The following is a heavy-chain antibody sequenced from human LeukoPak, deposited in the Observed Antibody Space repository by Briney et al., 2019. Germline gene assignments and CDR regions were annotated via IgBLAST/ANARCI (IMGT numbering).Heavy chain of an antibody. CDR1: GYSFTDKY. D-gene: IGHD3-22*01. Sequence: ASVKVSCKASGYSFTDKYMHWVRQAPGQGLEWMGWINPNSGGTNYAQKFQGRVTMTTDTSMSTAYMELSRLTSDDTAVYYCARDGGITMIVVPNGWFDPWGQGTLVTVSS. J-gene: IGHJ5*02. CDR2: INPNSGGT. CDR3: ARDGGITMIVVPNGWFDP. V-gene: IGHV1-2*02.